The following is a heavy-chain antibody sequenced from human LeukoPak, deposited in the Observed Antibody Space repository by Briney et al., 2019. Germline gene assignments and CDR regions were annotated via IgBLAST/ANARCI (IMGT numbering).Heavy chain of an antibody. V-gene: IGHV4-39*07. J-gene: IGHJ3*02. Sequence: SETLSLTCTVSGGSISSSSYYWGWIRQPPGKGLEWIGSIYYSGSTYYNPSLKSRVTTSVDTSKNQFSLKLSSVTAADTAVYYCARDNYYDSSGYPGDAFDIWGQGTMVTVSS. CDR2: IYYSGST. CDR3: ARDNYYDSSGYPGDAFDI. CDR1: GGSISSSSYY. D-gene: IGHD3-22*01.